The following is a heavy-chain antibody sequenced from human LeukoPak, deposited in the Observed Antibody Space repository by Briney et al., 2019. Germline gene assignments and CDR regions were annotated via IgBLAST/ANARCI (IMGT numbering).Heavy chain of an antibody. D-gene: IGHD3-22*01. CDR1: GASINNNF. J-gene: IGHJ4*01. CDR3: ARHRDYYDT. V-gene: IGHV4-59*08. Sequence: SETLSLTRTVSGASINNNFWTWIRQPPGKGLEWIGYIYSSGSANYNPSLKSRVIISGDTSKNQISLNLTSVTAADTAVYFCARHRDYYDTWGHGTLVTVSS. CDR2: IYSSGSA.